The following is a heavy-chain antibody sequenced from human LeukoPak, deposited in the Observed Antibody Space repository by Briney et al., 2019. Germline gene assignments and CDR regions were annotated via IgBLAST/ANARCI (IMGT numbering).Heavy chain of an antibody. J-gene: IGHJ5*02. V-gene: IGHV1-2*06. D-gene: IGHD1-7*01. CDR2: INPNSGGT. CDR3: ARDWAGTTYHNWFDH. Sequence: ASVKVSCKASGYTFTGYYMHWVRQAPGQGLEWMGRINPNSGGTNYAQKFQGRVTMTRDTSISTAYMELSRLRSDDTAVYYCARDWAGTTYHNWFDHWGQGTLVTVSS. CDR1: GYTFTGYY.